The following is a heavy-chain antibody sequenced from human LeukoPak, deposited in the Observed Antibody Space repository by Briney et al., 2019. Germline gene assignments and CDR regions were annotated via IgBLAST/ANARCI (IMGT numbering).Heavy chain of an antibody. CDR3: ARQYSDILTGYHRGELYWYFDL. Sequence: SETLSLTCTVSGGSISSYYWSWIRQPPGKGLEWIGCIYYSGSTNYNPSFKSRVTISVDTSKNQFSLKLSSVTAADTAVYYCARQYSDILTGYHRGELYWYFDLWGRGTLVTVSS. CDR2: IYYSGST. CDR1: GGSISSYY. V-gene: IGHV4-59*01. J-gene: IGHJ2*01. D-gene: IGHD3-9*01.